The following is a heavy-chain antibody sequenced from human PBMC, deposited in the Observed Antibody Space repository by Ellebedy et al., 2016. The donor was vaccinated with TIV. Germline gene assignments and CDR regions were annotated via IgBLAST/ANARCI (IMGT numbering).Heavy chain of an antibody. Sequence: AASVKVSCKASGYTFTSYGISWVRQAPGQGLEWMGWISAYNGNTNYAQKLQGRVTMTTDTSTSTAYMELRSLRSDDTAVYYCARTPLITKIVVGISDYWGQGTLVTVSS. CDR2: ISAYNGNT. CDR3: ARTPLITKIVVGISDY. CDR1: GYTFTSYG. J-gene: IGHJ4*02. D-gene: IGHD3-22*01. V-gene: IGHV1-18*01.